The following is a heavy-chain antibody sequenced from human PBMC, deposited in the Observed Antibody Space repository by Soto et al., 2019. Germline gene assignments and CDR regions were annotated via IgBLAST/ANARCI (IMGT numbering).Heavy chain of an antibody. CDR3: ARDRVAAADTQCY. J-gene: IGHJ4*02. CDR1: GFAFSDYY. CDR2: ISTSSYT. Sequence: QVQLVESGGGLVKPGGSLRLSCAASGFAFSDYYMNWIRQAPGKGLEWVSYISTSSYTSYADSVKGRFTISRDNAKNSLYLQMNSLRAEDTAVYYCARDRVAAADTQCYWGQGTLVTVSS. V-gene: IGHV3-11*05. D-gene: IGHD6-13*01.